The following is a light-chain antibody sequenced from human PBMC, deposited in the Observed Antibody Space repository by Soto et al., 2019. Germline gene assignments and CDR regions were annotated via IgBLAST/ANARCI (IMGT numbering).Light chain of an antibody. Sequence: DIQLTQAPSFLSASAGDRVSITCRASQAISSYLAWYQQKPGRAPKLLIYAASTLQSGVTSRFSGSGSGTEFTLTITSLQPEDFATYYCQQLNSFPITFGQGTRLEIK. CDR2: AAS. CDR3: QQLNSFPIT. V-gene: IGKV1-9*01. J-gene: IGKJ5*01. CDR1: QAISSY.